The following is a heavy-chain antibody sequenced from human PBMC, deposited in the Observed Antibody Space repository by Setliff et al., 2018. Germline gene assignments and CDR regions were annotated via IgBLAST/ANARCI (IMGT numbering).Heavy chain of an antibody. CDR1: GGSISSGSYY. J-gene: IGHJ4*02. D-gene: IGHD5-12*01. Sequence: SETLSLTCTVSGGSISSGSYYWSWIRQPAGKGLEWIGHIYTSGSTNYNPSLKSRVTISVDTSKNQFSLKLGSVTAADTAVYYCARDVGEIVSGYSGYDYPAEFDYWGQGTLVTVSS. CDR2: IYTSGST. V-gene: IGHV4-61*09. CDR3: ARDVGEIVSGYSGYDYPAEFDY.